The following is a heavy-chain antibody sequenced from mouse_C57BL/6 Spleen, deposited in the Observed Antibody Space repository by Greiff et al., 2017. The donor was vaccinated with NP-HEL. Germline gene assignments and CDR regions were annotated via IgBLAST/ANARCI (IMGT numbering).Heavy chain of an antibody. D-gene: IGHD2-1*01. J-gene: IGHJ4*01. CDR1: GYTFTDYY. V-gene: IGHV1-76*01. CDR2: IYPGSGNT. CDR3: AREVTTGDYYAMDY. Sequence: VQLQQSGAKLVRPGASVKLSCKASGYTFTDYYINWVKQRPGQGLEWIARIYPGSGNTYYNEKFKGKATLTAEKSSSTAYMQLSSLTSEDSAVYFCAREVTTGDYYAMDYWGQGTSVTVSS.